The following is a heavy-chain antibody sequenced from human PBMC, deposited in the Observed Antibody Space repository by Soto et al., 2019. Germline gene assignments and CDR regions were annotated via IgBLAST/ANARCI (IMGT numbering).Heavy chain of an antibody. CDR3: ARIPHSSSWYRLAFDI. V-gene: IGHV5-51*01. CDR2: IYPGDSDT. CDR1: GYSFTSYW. D-gene: IGHD6-13*01. J-gene: IGHJ3*02. Sequence: GESLKISCKGSGYSFTSYWIGWVRQMPGKGLEWMGIIYPGDSDTRYSPSFQGQVTISADKSISTAYLQWSSLKASDTAMYYCARIPHSSSWYRLAFDIWGQGTMVT.